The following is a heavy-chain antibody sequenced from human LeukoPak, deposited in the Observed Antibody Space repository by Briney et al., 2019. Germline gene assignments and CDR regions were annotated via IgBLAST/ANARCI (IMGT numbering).Heavy chain of an antibody. D-gene: IGHD3-3*01. CDR1: GGSISSGSYY. V-gene: IGHV4-61*02. Sequence: SETLSLTCTVSGGSISSGSYYWSWIRQPAGKGLEWIGRIYTSGSTNYNPSLKSRVTISVDTSKNQFSLKLSSVTAADTAVYYCARGETYYDFWSGYGWFDPWGQGTLVTVSS. J-gene: IGHJ5*02. CDR3: ARGETYYDFWSGYGWFDP. CDR2: IYTSGST.